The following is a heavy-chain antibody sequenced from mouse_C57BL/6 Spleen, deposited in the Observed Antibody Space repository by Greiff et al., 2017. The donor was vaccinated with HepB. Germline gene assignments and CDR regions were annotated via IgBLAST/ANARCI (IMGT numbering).Heavy chain of an antibody. CDR1: GYTFTGYW. J-gene: IGHJ2*01. CDR3: ASSYYSNYEGSYYFDY. D-gene: IGHD2-5*01. Sequence: LQESGAELMKPGASVKLSCKATGYTFTGYWIEWVKQRPGHGLEWIGEILPGSGSTNYNEKFKGKATFTADTSSNTAYMQLSSLTTEDSAIYYCASSYYSNYEGSYYFDYWGQGTTLTVSS. CDR2: ILPGSGST. V-gene: IGHV1-9*01.